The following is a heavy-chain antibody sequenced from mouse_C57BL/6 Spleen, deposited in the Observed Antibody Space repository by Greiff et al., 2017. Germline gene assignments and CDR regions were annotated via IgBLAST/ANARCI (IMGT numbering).Heavy chain of an antibody. J-gene: IGHJ3*01. V-gene: IGHV3-6*01. CDR2: ISYDGSN. Sequence: VQLQQSGPGLVKPSQSLSLTCSVTGYSITSGYYWNWIRQFPGNKLEWMGYISYDGSNNYNPSLKNRISITRDTSKNQFFLKLDSVTTEDTATYYCASESRGFAYWGQGTLVTVSA. CDR3: ASESRGFAY. CDR1: GYSITSGYY.